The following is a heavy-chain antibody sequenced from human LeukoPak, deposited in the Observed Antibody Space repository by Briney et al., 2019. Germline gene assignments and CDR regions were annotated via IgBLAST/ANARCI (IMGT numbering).Heavy chain of an antibody. CDR3: ARASSTRPLLMLHDY. D-gene: IGHD3-10*01. J-gene: IGHJ4*02. V-gene: IGHV4-59*01. Sequence: KPSETLSLTCTVSGGSISSYYWSWIRQPPGKGLEWIGYIYYSGSTNYNPSLKSRVTTSVDTSKNQFSLKLSSVTAADTAVYYCARASSTRPLLMLHDYWGQGTLVTVSS. CDR1: GGSISSYY. CDR2: IYYSGST.